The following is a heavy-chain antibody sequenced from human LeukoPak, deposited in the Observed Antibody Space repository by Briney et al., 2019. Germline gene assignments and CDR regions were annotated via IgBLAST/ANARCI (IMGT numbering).Heavy chain of an antibody. CDR3: ARFVEYYDILTGYPGSWFDP. J-gene: IGHJ5*02. V-gene: IGHV4-59*06. CDR1: GDSISSYY. D-gene: IGHD3-9*01. Sequence: PSETLSLTCTVSGDSISSYYWSWIRQPPGKGLEWIGYIYYSGSTYYNPSLKSRVTISVDTSKNQFSLKLSSVTAADTAVYYCARFVEYYDILTGYPGSWFDPWGQGTLVTVS. CDR2: IYYSGST.